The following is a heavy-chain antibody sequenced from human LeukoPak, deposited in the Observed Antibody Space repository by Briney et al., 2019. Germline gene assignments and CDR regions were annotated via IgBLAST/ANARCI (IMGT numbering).Heavy chain of an antibody. J-gene: IGHJ4*02. V-gene: IGHV4-61*05. CDR3: ARLGCSGGSCYDDY. CDR1: GGSISSGGYY. CDR2: IYYSGST. D-gene: IGHD2-15*01. Sequence: SETLSLTCTVSGGSISSGGYYWGWIRQHPGKGLEWIGYIYYSGSTNYNPSLKSRLTMSVDTSRNQFSLKLTSVTAADTAVYYCARLGCSGGSCYDDYWGQGTLVTVSS.